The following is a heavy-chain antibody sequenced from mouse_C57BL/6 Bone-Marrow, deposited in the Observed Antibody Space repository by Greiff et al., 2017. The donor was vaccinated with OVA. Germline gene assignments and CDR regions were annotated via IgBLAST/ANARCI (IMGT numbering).Heavy chain of an antibody. V-gene: IGHV1-15*01. J-gene: IGHJ4*01. CDR1: GYTFTDYE. CDR2: IDPETGGT. Sequence: VQLQQSGAELVRPGASVTLSCKASGYTFTDYEMHWVKQTPVHGLEWIGAIDPETGGTAYNQKFKGKAILTADKSSSTAYMELRSLTSEDSAVYYSTTFVVNYYAMDYWGQGTSVTVSS. CDR3: TTFVVNYYAMDY. D-gene: IGHD2-2*01.